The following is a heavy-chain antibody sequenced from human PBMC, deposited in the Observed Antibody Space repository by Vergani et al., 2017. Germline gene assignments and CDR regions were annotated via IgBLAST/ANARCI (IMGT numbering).Heavy chain of an antibody. CDR1: GYTFTSYG. CDR2: ISAYNGNK. Sequence: QVQLVQSGAEVKKPGSSVKVSCKASGYTFTSYGIRWVRQAPGQGLEWMGWISAYNGNKNYAQKLQGRVTMTTDTSTSTAYMEMRSLRSDDTAVYYCARGSRAMVNRYGMDVWGQGTTVTVSS. CDR3: ARGSRAMVNRYGMDV. V-gene: IGHV1-18*01. D-gene: IGHD5-18*01. J-gene: IGHJ6*02.